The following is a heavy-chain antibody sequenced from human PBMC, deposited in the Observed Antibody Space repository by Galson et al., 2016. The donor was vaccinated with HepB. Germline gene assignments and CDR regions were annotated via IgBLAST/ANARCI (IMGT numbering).Heavy chain of an antibody. Sequence: SLRLSCAASGFTFGSYWMAWVRQAPGKGLEWVANIKQDESEKNYVDSVKGRFTISRDNAKTSLYLQMISLSDEDTAVYYCAKYSGSDGYFDYWGRGTLVTVSS. CDR2: IKQDESEK. V-gene: IGHV3-7*03. CDR3: AKYSGSDGYFDY. J-gene: IGHJ4*02. D-gene: IGHD5-12*01. CDR1: GFTFGSYW.